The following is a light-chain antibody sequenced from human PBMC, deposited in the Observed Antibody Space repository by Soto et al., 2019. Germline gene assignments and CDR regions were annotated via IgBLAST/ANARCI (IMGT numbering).Light chain of an antibody. J-gene: IGKJ4*02. CDR1: QSVRNSY. Sequence: DMVLTQSPGTLALSPGERATLSCRASQSVRNSYLTWYQQKPGQAPRLLIYGASSRATGIPDRFSGSGSGTDFTLTISRLEHDDVAVYYCQKYGTSPLTFGGGTKVEIK. V-gene: IGKV3-20*01. CDR2: GAS. CDR3: QKYGTSPLT.